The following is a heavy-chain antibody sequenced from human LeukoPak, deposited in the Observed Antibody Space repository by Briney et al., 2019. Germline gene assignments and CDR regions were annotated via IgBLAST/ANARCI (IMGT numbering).Heavy chain of an antibody. J-gene: IGHJ4*02. CDR3: ARGYYDILTGYYPTDY. CDR1: GYTFTSYG. Sequence: ASVKVSCKASGYTFTSYGISWVRQAPGQGLEWMGWISAYNGNTNYAQKLQGRVTMTTDTSTSTAYMELRSLRSDDTAVYYCARGYYDILTGYYPTDYWGQGTLVTVSS. V-gene: IGHV1-18*01. D-gene: IGHD3-9*01. CDR2: ISAYNGNT.